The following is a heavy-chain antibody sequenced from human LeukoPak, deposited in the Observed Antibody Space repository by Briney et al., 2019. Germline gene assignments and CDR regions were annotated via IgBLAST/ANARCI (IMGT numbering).Heavy chain of an antibody. CDR1: GGSMSTYY. D-gene: IGHD1-26*01. J-gene: IGHJ3*02. V-gene: IGHV4-59*01. Sequence: SETLSLTCTVSGGSMSTYYWSWIRQPPGKGLEWIGYIYYSGSTNYNPSLKSRVTISVDTSKNQFSLKLSSVTAADTAVYYCARVRPVRGYLSGSYGGVDIWGQGTMVTVSS. CDR2: IYYSGST. CDR3: ARVRPVRGYLSGSYGGVDI.